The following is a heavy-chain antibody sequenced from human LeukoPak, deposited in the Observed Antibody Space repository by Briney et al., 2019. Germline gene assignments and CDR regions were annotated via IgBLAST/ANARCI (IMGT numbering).Heavy chain of an antibody. V-gene: IGHV1-69*04. CDR2: IIPILGIA. CDR1: GGTFSSYA. J-gene: IGHJ6*02. Sequence: SVKVSCKASGGTFSSYAISWVRQAPGQGLEWMGRIIPILGIANYAQKFQGRVTITADKSTSTAYMELSSLRSEDTAAYYCARFSTSAYYYYGMDVWGQGTTVTVSS. CDR3: ARFSTSAYYYYGMDV.